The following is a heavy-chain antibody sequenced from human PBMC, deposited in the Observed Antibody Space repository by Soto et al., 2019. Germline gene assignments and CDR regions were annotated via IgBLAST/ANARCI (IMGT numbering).Heavy chain of an antibody. CDR2: ISYTGRT. D-gene: IGHD6-6*01. CDR1: GGSISSDANF. V-gene: IGHV4-31*03. Sequence: KPSETLSLTCTVSGGSISSDANFWSWIRQLPGRGLEWIGYISYTGRTYYTPSLNSRLTISLDTSKNLFSLRLSAVTAADTAVYFCARCSFSRSSSWSDPSGQGTLVTVSS. J-gene: IGHJ5*02. CDR3: ARCSFSRSSSWSDP.